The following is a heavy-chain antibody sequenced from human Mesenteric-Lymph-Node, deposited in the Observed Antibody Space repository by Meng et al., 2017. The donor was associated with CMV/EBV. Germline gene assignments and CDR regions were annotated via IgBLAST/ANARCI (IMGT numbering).Heavy chain of an antibody. J-gene: IGHJ4*02. CDR1: GWSFSGYY. Sequence: PQWGQRLFQPSETLSVTWAVYGWSFSGYYWNWIRQSPEKGLEWIGEINHSGSTTYNPSFTSRIIISVDTSTNQISLNMSSVTAADTAVYYCARGSSYDILTGYFDYWGQGALVTVSS. D-gene: IGHD3-9*01. CDR2: INHSGST. V-gene: IGHV4-34*01. CDR3: ARGSSYDILTGYFDY.